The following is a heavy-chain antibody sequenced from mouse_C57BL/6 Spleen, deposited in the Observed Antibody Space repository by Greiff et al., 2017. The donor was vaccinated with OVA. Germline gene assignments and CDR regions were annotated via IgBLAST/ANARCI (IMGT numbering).Heavy chain of an antibody. J-gene: IGHJ4*01. CDR2: IHPNSGST. CDR3: ARGGTTVVDYYAMDY. V-gene: IGHV1-64*01. D-gene: IGHD1-1*01. CDR1: GYTFTSYW. Sequence: QVQLQQPGAELVKPGASVKLSCKASGYTFTSYWMHWVKQRPGQGPEWIGMIHPNSGSTNYNEKFKSKATLTVDKSSSTAYMQLSSLTSEDSAVYYCARGGTTVVDYYAMDYWGQGTSVTVSS.